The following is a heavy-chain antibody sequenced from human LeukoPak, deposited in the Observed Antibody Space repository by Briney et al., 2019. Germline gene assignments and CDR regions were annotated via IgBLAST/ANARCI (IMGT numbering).Heavy chain of an antibody. CDR3: ARGPSIAARYDAFDI. CDR1: EFTFTRYE. Sequence: PGGSLRLSCAASEFTFTRYELNWVRQAPGKGLEWVSYISSSGNTISSADSVKGRFTISRDNAKNSLYLQVISLRAEDTPVYYCARGPSIAARYDAFDIWGQGTMVTVSS. J-gene: IGHJ3*02. V-gene: IGHV3-48*03. CDR2: ISSSGNTI. D-gene: IGHD6-6*01.